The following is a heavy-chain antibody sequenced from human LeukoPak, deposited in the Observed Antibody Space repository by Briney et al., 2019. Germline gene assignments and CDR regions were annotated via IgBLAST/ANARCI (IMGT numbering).Heavy chain of an antibody. D-gene: IGHD3-10*01. Sequence: PSETLSLTCTVSGGSISSDYWSWIRQPAGKGLEWIGRIYTTGSTNYSPSLKSRVTISVGTSKNQFSLRLSSVTAADTAVYYCARRVGRWFGERAYYYNYMDVWGKGTTVTISS. V-gene: IGHV4-4*07. J-gene: IGHJ6*03. CDR2: IYTTGST. CDR3: ARRVGRWFGERAYYYNYMDV. CDR1: GGSISSDY.